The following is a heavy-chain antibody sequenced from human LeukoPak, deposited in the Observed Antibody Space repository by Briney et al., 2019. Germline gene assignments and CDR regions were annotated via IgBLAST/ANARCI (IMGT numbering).Heavy chain of an antibody. D-gene: IGHD3-10*01. V-gene: IGHV4-59*12. Sequence: SETLSLTCTVSGGSISSYYWSWIRQPPGKGLEWIGYIYYSGSTNYNPSLKSRVTISVDTSKNQFSLKLSSVTAADTAVYYCARLISITMVRGVLYYFDYWGQGTLVTVSS. CDR1: GGSISSYY. CDR3: ARLISITMVRGVLYYFDY. J-gene: IGHJ4*02. CDR2: IYYSGST.